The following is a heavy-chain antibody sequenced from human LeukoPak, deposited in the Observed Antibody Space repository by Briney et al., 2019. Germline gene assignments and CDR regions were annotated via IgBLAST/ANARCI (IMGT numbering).Heavy chain of an antibody. CDR3: ARDQARRECSGGRCYSYNGMDV. D-gene: IGHD2-15*01. Sequence: PGGSLRLSCAVSGFTVSSNFMSWVRQAPGKGLEWISVIYSGGSTYYADSVKGRFTISGDTSKNTLYLQLNSLRAEDTAVYYCARDQARRECSGGRCYSYNGMDVWGQGTTVTVSS. J-gene: IGHJ6*02. CDR1: GFTVSSNF. CDR2: IYSGGST. V-gene: IGHV3-66*01.